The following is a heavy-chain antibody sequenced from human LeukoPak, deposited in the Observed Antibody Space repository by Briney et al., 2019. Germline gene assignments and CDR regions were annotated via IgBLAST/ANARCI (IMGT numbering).Heavy chain of an antibody. CDR3: AKSSLVTPYDY. D-gene: IGHD2-15*01. Sequence: GGSLRLSCAASGFSFSSYTMNWVRQAPGKGLEWVSSISGSGGSAYYADYVKGRFTISRDNSKNTLDLQMNSQRAEDTAVYYCAKSSLVTPYDYWGQGTLVSVSS. J-gene: IGHJ4*02. V-gene: IGHV3-23*01. CDR1: GFSFSSYT. CDR2: ISGSGGSA.